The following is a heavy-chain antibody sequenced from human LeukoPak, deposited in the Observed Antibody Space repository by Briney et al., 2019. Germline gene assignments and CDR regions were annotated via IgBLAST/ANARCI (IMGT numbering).Heavy chain of an antibody. CDR3: ARPVCGGDCYPYDY. J-gene: IGHJ4*02. Sequence: PGGSLRLSCAASGFTFSSNWMHWVRQAPGKGLVWVSRINSDGSSARYADSVKGRFTISRDNAKNTLYLQMNSPRAEDTAVYYCARPVCGGDCYPYDYWGQGTLVTVSS. CDR2: INSDGSSA. V-gene: IGHV3-74*01. D-gene: IGHD2-21*02. CDR1: GFTFSSNW.